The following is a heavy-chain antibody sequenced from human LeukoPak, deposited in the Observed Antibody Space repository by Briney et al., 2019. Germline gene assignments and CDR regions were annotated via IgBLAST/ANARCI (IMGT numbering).Heavy chain of an antibody. CDR3: ARARYYDSSGYAYDAFDI. CDR2: IYSGGST. Sequence: GGSLRLSCAASGFTVSSNYMSWVRQAPGKGLEWVSVIYSGGSTYYADSVKGRFTISRDNSKNTLYLQMNSLRAEDTAVYYCARARYYDSSGYAYDAFDIWGQGTMVTVSS. D-gene: IGHD3-22*01. J-gene: IGHJ3*02. CDR1: GFTVSSNY. V-gene: IGHV3-53*01.